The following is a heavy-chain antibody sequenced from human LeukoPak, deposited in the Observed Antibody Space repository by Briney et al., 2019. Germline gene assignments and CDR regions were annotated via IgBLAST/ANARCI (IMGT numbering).Heavy chain of an antibody. Sequence: GRSLRLSCAASGFTFSTYGMHWVRQAPGKGLEWVSHISPSGDSTYYADSVKGRFTISRDSSKNTLSLQMNSLRAEDTAVYYCAKIPKGGYFDYWGQGTLVTVSS. V-gene: IGHV3-23*01. D-gene: IGHD2-2*01. CDR1: GFTFSTYG. CDR2: ISPSGDST. J-gene: IGHJ4*02. CDR3: AKIPKGGYFDY.